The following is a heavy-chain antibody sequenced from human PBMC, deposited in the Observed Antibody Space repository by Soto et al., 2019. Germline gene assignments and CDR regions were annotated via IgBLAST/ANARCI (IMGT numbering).Heavy chain of an antibody. J-gene: IGHJ4*02. V-gene: IGHV1-69*02. D-gene: IGHD2-8*01. CDR1: GGTFSSYT. CDR2: IIPILGIA. CDR3: AFAGGYQMVDY. Sequence: QVQLVQSGAEVKKPGSSVKVSCKASGGTFSSYTISWVRQAPGQGLEWMGRIIPILGIANYAQKFQGRVTITADKSTSTAYMELSSLRSEDTAVYYCAFAGGYQMVDYWGQGTLVTVSS.